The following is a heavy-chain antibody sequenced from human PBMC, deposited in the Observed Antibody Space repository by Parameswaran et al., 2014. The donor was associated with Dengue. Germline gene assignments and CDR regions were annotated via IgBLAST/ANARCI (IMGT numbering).Heavy chain of an antibody. J-gene: IGHJ6*03. D-gene: IGHD1-26*01. CDR3: ARDFIDRIVGATRYYYYYMDV. CDR2: INPSGGST. Sequence: WVRQAPGQGLEWMGIINPSGGSTSYAQKFQGRVTMTRDTSTSTVYMELSSLRSEDTAVYYCARDFIDRIVGATRYYYYYMDVWGKGTTVTVSS. V-gene: IGHV1-46*01.